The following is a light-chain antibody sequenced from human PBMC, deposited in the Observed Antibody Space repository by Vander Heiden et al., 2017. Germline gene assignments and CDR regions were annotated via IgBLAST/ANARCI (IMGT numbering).Light chain of an antibody. V-gene: IGKV1-39*01. CDR3: QQSDSTPYT. CDR1: QRISNY. J-gene: IGKJ2*01. CDR2: AAS. Sequence: DIQMTQSPSSLPASVGDRVIITCRASQRISNYLNWYQQKPGKAPKLLIYAASSLQSGVPSRFSGSGSGTDFTLTISRLQPEDFATYYCQQSDSTPYTFGQGTKLEIK.